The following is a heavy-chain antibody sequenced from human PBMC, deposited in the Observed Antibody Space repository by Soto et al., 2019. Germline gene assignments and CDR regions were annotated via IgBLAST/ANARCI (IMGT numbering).Heavy chain of an antibody. CDR1: GAALNSGNYY. D-gene: IGHD2-21*01. CDR3: ARLRIATNNYKWFDP. CDR2: IYVTGAV. J-gene: IGHJ5*02. V-gene: IGHV4-31*03. Sequence: SETLSLTCSVSGAALNSGNYYWSWIRQVPGKGLEWIGHIYVTGAVDYNPSLRDRITISQDTSERQFSLNLRLVTAADTAVYYCARLRIATNNYKWFDPRGQGTLVTVSS.